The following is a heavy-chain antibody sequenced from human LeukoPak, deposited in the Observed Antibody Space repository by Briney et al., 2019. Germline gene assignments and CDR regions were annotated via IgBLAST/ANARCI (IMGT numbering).Heavy chain of an antibody. V-gene: IGHV3-7*01. CDR3: AKCELYSGFYYIDY. Sequence: GGSLRLYCAASGFTFSSYWMTWVRQGPGQGLEWVANIKPDGSLIYYVDSVKGRFTIYRDNAKNSLYLQMNSLRAEATAVYSCAKCELYSGFYYIDYWGQGTLATVSS. D-gene: IGHD1-26*01. J-gene: IGHJ4*02. CDR1: GFTFSSYW. CDR2: IKPDGSLI.